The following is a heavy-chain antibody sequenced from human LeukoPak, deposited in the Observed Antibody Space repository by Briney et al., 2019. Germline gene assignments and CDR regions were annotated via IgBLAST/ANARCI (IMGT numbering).Heavy chain of an antibody. CDR2: ISDRARNT. D-gene: IGHD1-1*01. Sequence: GGSLRLSCATSGFTFSSYTRNWVRQAPGKGLEWVSTISDRARNTHYADSVNGRFTISRDDFLNMVYLQMDRLTVEDTAVYYCTTRLQHHFDYWGQGTQVTVSS. J-gene: IGHJ4*02. V-gene: IGHV3-23*01. CDR3: TTRLQHHFDY. CDR1: GFTFSSYT.